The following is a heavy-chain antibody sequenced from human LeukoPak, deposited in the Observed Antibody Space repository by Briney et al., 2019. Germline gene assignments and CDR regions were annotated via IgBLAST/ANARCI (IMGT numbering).Heavy chain of an antibody. V-gene: IGHV4-38-2*02. J-gene: IGHJ4*02. D-gene: IGHD6-19*01. Sequence: GSLRLSCAASGFTFSSYAMSWVRQAPGKGLEWIGSIDHSGSTYYNPSLKSRVTISVVTSKNQFSLKLRSVTAADTAVYYCARDSALAQAVMFDYWGQGTLVTVSS. CDR2: IDHSGST. CDR3: ARDSALAQAVMFDY. CDR1: GFTFSSYA.